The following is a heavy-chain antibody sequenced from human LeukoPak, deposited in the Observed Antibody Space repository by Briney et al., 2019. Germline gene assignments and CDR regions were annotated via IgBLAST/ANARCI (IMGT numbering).Heavy chain of an antibody. CDR1: GFPFRSNA. D-gene: IGHD3-10*01. V-gene: IGHV3-23*01. J-gene: IGHJ6*02. Sequence: GGSLSLSCAASGFPFRSNAMSWVGQPQGRGLEWVSAISGSGGSTYYADSEKGRFTISRDNSKNTLYLQMNSLRAEDTAVYYCARVGLIYGMDVWGQGTTVTVSS. CDR3: ARVGLIYGMDV. CDR2: ISGSGGST.